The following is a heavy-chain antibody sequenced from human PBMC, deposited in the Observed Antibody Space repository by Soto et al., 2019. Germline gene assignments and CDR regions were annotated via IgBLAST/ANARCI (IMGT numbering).Heavy chain of an antibody. CDR3: ARDGAAVAEPYNWFDP. J-gene: IGHJ5*02. CDR2: IIPIFGTP. D-gene: IGHD6-19*01. CDR1: GDTFGNHA. Sequence: QVQLVQSGAEVKKPGSSVKVSCKASGDTFGNHAISWVRQAPGQGLEWMGGIIPIFGTPDYAQKFQGRVTITTAESTNTVYMELNRLTSDDTAVYYCARDGAAVAEPYNWFDPWGQGTLVTVSS. V-gene: IGHV1-69*05.